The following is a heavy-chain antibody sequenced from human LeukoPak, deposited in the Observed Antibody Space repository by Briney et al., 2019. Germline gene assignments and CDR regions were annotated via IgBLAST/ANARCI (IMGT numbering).Heavy chain of an antibody. CDR2: AYYSGST. CDR1: DXSISNYH. J-gene: IGHJ5*02. D-gene: IGHD6-19*01. CDR3: ARNSAVATSRSWFDP. Sequence: PSETLSLTCSVFDXSISNYHWSWIRQPPGKGLEWIGYAYYSGSTTYNPSLESRVTISVGTSKNQFSLKLTAVTAADTAVYYCARNSAVATSRSWFDPWGQGTLVTVSS. V-gene: IGHV4-59*08.